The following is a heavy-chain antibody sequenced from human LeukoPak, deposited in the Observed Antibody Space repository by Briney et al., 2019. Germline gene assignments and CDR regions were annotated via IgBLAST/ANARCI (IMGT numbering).Heavy chain of an antibody. V-gene: IGHV3-48*01. Sequence: QPGGSLRLSCAASGFAFSSYSMNWVRQAPGKGLEWVSYITTSSSAIYYADSVKGRFTASRDNAKNSLYLQMNSLRAEDTAVYYCARKSGSSGYPFDYWGQGTVVTVSS. CDR3: ARKSGSSGYPFDY. J-gene: IGHJ4*02. CDR2: ITTSSSAI. D-gene: IGHD3-22*01. CDR1: GFAFSSYS.